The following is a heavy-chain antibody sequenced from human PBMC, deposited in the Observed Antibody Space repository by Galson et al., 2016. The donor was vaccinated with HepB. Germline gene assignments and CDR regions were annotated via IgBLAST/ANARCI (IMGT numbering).Heavy chain of an antibody. V-gene: IGHV4-59*01. Sequence: SETLSLTCTVSRGTIHTYYWSWIQQPPGKGLEWIGHIYYNGNTKYNPSLEGRVTISVDTSKIQYSLKLSSVNAADTAVYYCARGYAPSPFWAPEQYYFDSWGQGTLVAVSS. CDR2: IYYNGNT. CDR3: ARGYAPSPFWAPEQYYFDS. D-gene: IGHD3-16*01. J-gene: IGHJ4*02. CDR1: RGTIHTYY.